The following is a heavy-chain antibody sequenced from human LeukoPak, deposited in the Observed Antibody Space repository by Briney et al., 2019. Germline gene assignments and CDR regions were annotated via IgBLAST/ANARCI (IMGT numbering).Heavy chain of an antibody. CDR1: GGSFSNYY. D-gene: IGHD1-7*01. J-gene: IGHJ6*03. Sequence: PSETLSLTCAVYGGSFSNYYWSWIRQTPGKGMDWIGEINDSGRTKYNASLMSRVTVSVDKYKTQFAMRLTSVTATDTAVYYCARRWNYGRNYYIDVWGKGAAVSVSS. CDR3: ARRWNYGRNYYIDV. CDR2: INDSGRT. V-gene: IGHV4-34*01.